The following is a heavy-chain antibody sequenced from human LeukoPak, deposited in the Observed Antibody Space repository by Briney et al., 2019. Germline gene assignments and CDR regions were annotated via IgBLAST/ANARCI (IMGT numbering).Heavy chain of an antibody. D-gene: IGHD6-13*01. J-gene: IGHJ6*02. CDR2: IRSKANSYAT. V-gene: IGHV3-73*01. CDR3: TSPGSSSWYDFYYYGMDV. CDR1: GFTFCGSA. Sequence: GGSLRLSCAASGFTFCGSAMHWVRQASGKGLEWVGRIRSKANSYATAYAASVKGRFTISRDDSKNTAYLQMNSLKTEDTAVYYCTSPGSSSWYDFYYYGMDVWGQGTTVTVSS.